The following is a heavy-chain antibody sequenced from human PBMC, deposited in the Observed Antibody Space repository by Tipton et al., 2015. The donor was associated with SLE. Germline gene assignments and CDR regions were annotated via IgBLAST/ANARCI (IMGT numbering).Heavy chain of an antibody. CDR2: IYTSGST. V-gene: IGHV4-61*02. J-gene: IGHJ4*02. D-gene: IGHD4-11*01. CDR3: ARDADCSKVLDY. Sequence: TLSLTCTVSGGSISSGSYYWSWIRQPAGKGLEWIGRIYTSGSTNYNPSLKSRVTISVDTSKNQFSLKLSSVTAADTAVYYCARDADCSKVLDYWGQGTLVTVSS. CDR1: GGSISSGSYY.